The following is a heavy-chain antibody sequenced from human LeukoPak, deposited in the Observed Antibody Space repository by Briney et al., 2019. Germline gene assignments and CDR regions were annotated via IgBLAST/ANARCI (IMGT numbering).Heavy chain of an antibody. CDR1: GFIFSNYG. CDR3: ARSYGSGTYQTDY. J-gene: IGHJ4*02. CDR2: IWYDASKK. V-gene: IGHV3-33*01. Sequence: GGSLRLSCAASGFIFSNYGMHWVRQAPGKGLEWVAVIWYDASKKYYGDSVKGRFTISRDNSENTLFLQMDSLRAEDTAVYYCARSYGSGTYQTDYWGQGTLVTVSS. D-gene: IGHD3-10*01.